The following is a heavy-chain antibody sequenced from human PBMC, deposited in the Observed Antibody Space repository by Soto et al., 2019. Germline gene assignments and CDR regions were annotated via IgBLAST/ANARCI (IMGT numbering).Heavy chain of an antibody. J-gene: IGHJ4*02. D-gene: IGHD2-2*01. CDR3: ARVPYCTRNSCSYEIDF. Sequence: QVQLVESGGGVVQPGRSLRLSCAASGFTFRSYGMHWVRQAPGKGLEWVAFIWYDGRNKYYADSVKGRFTISRDNSKNMLYLQMDGLRAEDTSIYYCARVPYCTRNSCSYEIDFWGQGTLVTVSS. CDR1: GFTFRSYG. V-gene: IGHV3-33*01. CDR2: IWYDGRNK.